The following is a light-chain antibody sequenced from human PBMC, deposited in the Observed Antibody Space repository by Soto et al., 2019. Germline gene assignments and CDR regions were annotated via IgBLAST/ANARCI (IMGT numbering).Light chain of an antibody. Sequence: QPVLTQPPSASGTPGQTVTISCSGSSSNIGSNTVNWYQQFPGTAPKLLIYSNDQRPSGVPDRFSGSKSGTSASLAISGLQSEDEADYYCAGWDDSLNGWVFGGGTKVTVL. CDR2: SND. CDR3: AGWDDSLNGWV. J-gene: IGLJ3*02. V-gene: IGLV1-44*01. CDR1: SSNIGSNT.